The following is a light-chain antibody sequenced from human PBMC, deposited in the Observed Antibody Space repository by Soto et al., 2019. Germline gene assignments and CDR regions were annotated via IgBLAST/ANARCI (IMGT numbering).Light chain of an antibody. CDR2: DAS. V-gene: IGKV1-33*01. CDR1: QDISNY. Sequence: DIQMTQSPSSLSASVGDRVTITCQASQDISNYLNWYQQKPGKAPKLLIYDASNLETGVPSRFSGSGSGPDFTFTISSLQPEDIATYYCQQYDNLPPLLTFGGGTKVEIK. J-gene: IGKJ4*01. CDR3: QQYDNLPPLLT.